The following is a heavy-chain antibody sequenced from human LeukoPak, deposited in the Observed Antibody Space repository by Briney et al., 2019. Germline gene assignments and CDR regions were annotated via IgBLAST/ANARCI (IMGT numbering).Heavy chain of an antibody. CDR3: ARDDTAMVKIYYYGMDV. V-gene: IGHV4-39*07. Sequence: SETLSLTCTVSGGSISSSSYYWGWIRQPPGKGLEWIGSIYYSGSSYYNPSLKSRVTISVDTSKNQFSLKLSSVTAADTAVYYCARDDTAMVKIYYYGMDVWGQGTTVTVSS. J-gene: IGHJ6*02. CDR2: IYYSGSS. CDR1: GGSISSSSYY. D-gene: IGHD5-18*01.